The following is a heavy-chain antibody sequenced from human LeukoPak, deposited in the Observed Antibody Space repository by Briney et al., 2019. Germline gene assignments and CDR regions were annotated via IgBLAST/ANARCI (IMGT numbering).Heavy chain of an antibody. J-gene: IGHJ4*02. V-gene: IGHV3-9*01. CDR1: GFTFDDYA. Sequence: PGRSLRLSCAASGFTFDDYAMHWVRQAPGKGLEWVSGISWNSGSIGYADSVKGRFTISRDNAKDSLYLQMNSLRAEDTAVYYCARVRSGYSHENYFDYWGQGTLVTVSS. CDR2: ISWNSGSI. D-gene: IGHD5-18*01. CDR3: ARVRSGYSHENYFDY.